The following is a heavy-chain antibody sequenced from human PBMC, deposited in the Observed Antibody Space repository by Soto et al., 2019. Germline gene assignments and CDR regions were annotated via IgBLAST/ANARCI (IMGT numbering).Heavy chain of an antibody. D-gene: IGHD3-10*01. CDR3: ARRDGKNAPGGY. V-gene: IGHV5-51*01. CDR1: GYSFTSYW. J-gene: IGHJ4*02. Sequence: PXXSLKISCKGSGYSFTSYWICWVPQMPGKGLEWMGIIYPGDSDTRYSPSFQGQVTISADKSISTAYLQWSSMKASDTAMYYCARRDGKNAPGGYWGQGTLVTVSS. CDR2: IYPGDSDT.